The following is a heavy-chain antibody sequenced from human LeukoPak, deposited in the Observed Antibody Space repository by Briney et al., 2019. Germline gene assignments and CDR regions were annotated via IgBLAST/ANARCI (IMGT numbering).Heavy chain of an antibody. J-gene: IGHJ5*02. Sequence: GGSLRLSCAASGFTFSSYEMNWVRQAPGKGLEWVSYISSSGSTIYYADSVKGRFTISRDNAKNSLSLQMNSLRAEDTAVYYCARPLLYYYGSETYFWFDPWGQGTLVTVSS. CDR2: ISSSGSTI. V-gene: IGHV3-48*03. CDR1: GFTFSSYE. CDR3: ARPLLYYYGSETYFWFDP. D-gene: IGHD3-10*01.